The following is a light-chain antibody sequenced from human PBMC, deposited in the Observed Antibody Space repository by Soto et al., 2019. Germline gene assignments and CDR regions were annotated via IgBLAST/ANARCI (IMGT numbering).Light chain of an antibody. J-gene: IGKJ4*01. V-gene: IGKV3-20*01. Sequence: EIVLTQSPATLSLSPGERATLSCRASQTLTSNYLAWYQQKPGQAPRLLIHGAASRATGIPDRFSGSGSGTDFILTISRLEPEDFAVYYCQQYSDSVLTFGGGTKVEIK. CDR1: QTLTSNY. CDR3: QQYSDSVLT. CDR2: GAA.